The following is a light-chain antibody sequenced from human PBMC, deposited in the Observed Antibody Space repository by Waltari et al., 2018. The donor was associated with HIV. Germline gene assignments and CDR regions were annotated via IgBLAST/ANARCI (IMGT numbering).Light chain of an antibody. CDR2: DVD. CDR3: AAWDDSVNGRL. CDR1: SSNIGNNG. J-gene: IGLJ2*01. Sequence: QSVLTQPPSVSGAPRQRVTISCSGSSSNIGNNGVNLYQQLPGKAPKLVIYDVDMLPLGVSDRFSGSKSGTSASLAISGLQSEDEADYYCAAWDDSVNGRLFGGGTRLTVL. V-gene: IGLV1-36*01.